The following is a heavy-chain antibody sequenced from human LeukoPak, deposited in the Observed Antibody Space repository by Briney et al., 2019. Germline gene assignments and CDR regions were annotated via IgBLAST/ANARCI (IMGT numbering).Heavy chain of an antibody. D-gene: IGHD6-13*01. CDR1: GGSISSYY. V-gene: IGHV4-59*08. CDR2: IYYSGST. Sequence: SQTLSLTCTVSGGSISSYYWSWIRQPPGKGLEWIGYIYYSGSTSYNPSLKSRVTISVDSSKNQFSLKLSSVTAADTAVYYCARTYSSSWFGAFDIWGQGTMVTVSS. CDR3: ARTYSSSWFGAFDI. J-gene: IGHJ3*02.